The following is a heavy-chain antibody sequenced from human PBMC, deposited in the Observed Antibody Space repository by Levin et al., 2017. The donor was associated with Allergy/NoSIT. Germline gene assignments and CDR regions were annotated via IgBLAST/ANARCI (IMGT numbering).Heavy chain of an antibody. D-gene: IGHD3-10*01. V-gene: IGHV4-39*01. CDR1: GGSFITSSYF. Sequence: KASETLSLTCTVSGGSFITSSYFWAWIRQPPGKGLEWLGSIYYSGTTYYNPSLKSRLTISIDTSTNQFSLKLRSVTAAATAVYYCARHTALLWFEELVFDSWGQGNLVAVSS. CDR3: ARHTALLWFEELVFDS. J-gene: IGHJ4*02. CDR2: IYYSGTT.